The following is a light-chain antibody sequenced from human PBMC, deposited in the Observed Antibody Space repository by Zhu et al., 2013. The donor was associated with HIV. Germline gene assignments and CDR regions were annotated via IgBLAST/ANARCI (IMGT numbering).Light chain of an antibody. CDR1: SSDIGGYNY. CDR2: EVS. CDR3: SSYTTSSTWV. Sequence: QSALTQPASVSGSPGQSITISCTGTSSDIGGYNYVSWYQQHPGKAPKLMFYEVSKRPSGVSNRFSGSKSGNTASLTISGLQPEDEAYYYCSSYTTSSTWVFGGGTKLTVL. J-gene: IGLJ3*02. V-gene: IGLV2-14*01.